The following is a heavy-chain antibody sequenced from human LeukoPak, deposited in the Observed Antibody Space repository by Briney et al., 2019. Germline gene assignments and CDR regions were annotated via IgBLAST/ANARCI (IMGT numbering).Heavy chain of an antibody. D-gene: IGHD3-10*01. CDR2: INHSGST. V-gene: IGHV4-34*01. Sequence: SETLSLTCAVYGGSFSGYYWSWIRQPPGKGLEWIGEINHSGSTNYNPSLKSRVTISVDTSKNQFSLKLSSVTAADTAVYYCARVRGSPFFYGSGSGGLGVPTKYYYYGMDVWGQGTTVTVSS. J-gene: IGHJ6*02. CDR3: ARVRGSPFFYGSGSGGLGVPTKYYYYGMDV. CDR1: GGSFSGYY.